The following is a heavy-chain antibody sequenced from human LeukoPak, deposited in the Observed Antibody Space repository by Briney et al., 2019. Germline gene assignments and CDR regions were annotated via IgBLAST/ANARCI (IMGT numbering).Heavy chain of an antibody. CDR3: VTSQLDY. J-gene: IGHJ4*02. Sequence: GRSLRLSCAASGFTFDDYAMHWVRHAPGKGLEWVSGISWNSGSIGYADSVKGRFTISRDNAKNSLYLQMNSLRAEDTAVYYCVTSQLDYWGQGTLVTVSS. CDR2: ISWNSGSI. CDR1: GFTFDDYA. V-gene: IGHV3-9*01.